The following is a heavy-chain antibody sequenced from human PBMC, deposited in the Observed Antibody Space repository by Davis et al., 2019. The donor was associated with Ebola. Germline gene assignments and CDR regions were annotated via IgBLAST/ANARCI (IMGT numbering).Heavy chain of an antibody. CDR1: GFTVSSNY. V-gene: IGHV3-53*05. CDR3: ARDLPGGDWYFDL. J-gene: IGHJ2*01. D-gene: IGHD1-14*01. CDR2: TYSGGST. Sequence: GESLKISCAASGFTVSSNYMSWVRQAPGKGLEWVSVTYSGGSTYYADSVKGRFTISRDNSKNTLYLQMSSLRAEDTAVYYCARDLPGGDWYFDLWGRGTLVTVSS.